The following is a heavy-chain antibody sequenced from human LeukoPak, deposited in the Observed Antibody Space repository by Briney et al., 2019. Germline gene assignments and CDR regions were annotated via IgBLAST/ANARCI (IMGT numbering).Heavy chain of an antibody. Sequence: GESLKISCKGSGYSFTSYWISWVRQMPGKGLEWMGRIDPSDSYTNYSPSFQGHVTISADKSISTAYLQWSSLKDSDTAMYYCASHDYYGSGSSTPGYYYGIDVWGQGTTVTVSS. CDR3: ASHDYYGSGSSTPGYYYGIDV. CDR1: GYSFTSYW. CDR2: IDPSDSYT. J-gene: IGHJ6*02. V-gene: IGHV5-10-1*01. D-gene: IGHD3-10*01.